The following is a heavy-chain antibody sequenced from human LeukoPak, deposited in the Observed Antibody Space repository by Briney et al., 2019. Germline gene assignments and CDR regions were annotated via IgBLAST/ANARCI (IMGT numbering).Heavy chain of an antibody. CDR3: ARTRGARNIVVVVAATSHDAFDI. CDR1: GYTFTSYY. CDR2: INPSGGST. V-gene: IGHV1-46*01. D-gene: IGHD2-15*01. J-gene: IGHJ3*02. Sequence: ASVKVSCKASGYTFTSYYMHWVRQAPGQGLEWMGIINPSGGSTSYAQKFQGRVTMTRDTSTSTVYMELSSLRSEDTAVYYCARTRGARNIVVVVAATSHDAFDIWGQGTMVTVSS.